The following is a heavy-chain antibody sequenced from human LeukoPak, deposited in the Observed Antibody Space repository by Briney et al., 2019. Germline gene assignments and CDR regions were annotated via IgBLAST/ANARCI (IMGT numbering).Heavy chain of an antibody. J-gene: IGHJ4*02. CDR1: GYTLTGYY. V-gene: IGHV1-2*02. CDR2: INPNTGAT. Sequence: ASVTVSCMASGYTLTGYYLHWVRQAPGQGVEWMGWINPNTGATHSAQKIQGRITMTRDTSISTAYMDLSRLRSDDTAVYYCARDRVGSGWPRPYYFEVWGQGNLVTVSS. CDR3: ARDRVGSGWPRPYYFEV. D-gene: IGHD6-19*01.